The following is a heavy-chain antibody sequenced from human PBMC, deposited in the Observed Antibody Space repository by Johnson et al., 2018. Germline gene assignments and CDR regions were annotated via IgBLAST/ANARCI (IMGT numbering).Heavy chain of an antibody. V-gene: IGHV4-34*01. J-gene: IGHJ6*01. CDR3: ARGSIVRGNYYDDGMGV. Sequence: QVQLQQWGAGLLKPSETLSLTCAVYGGSFSGYYWTWIRQPPGKGLEWLGELNHSGSTNYNPSLKSRLIISVDTSKDRSSLQLSSVTAADTAVYYWARGSIVRGNYYDDGMGVWGQGTTVTVSS. CDR2: LNHSGST. D-gene: IGHD1-26*01. CDR1: GGSFSGYY.